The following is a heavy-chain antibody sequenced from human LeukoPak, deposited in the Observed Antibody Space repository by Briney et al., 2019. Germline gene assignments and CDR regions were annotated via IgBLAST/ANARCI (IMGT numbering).Heavy chain of an antibody. V-gene: IGHV4-59*01. J-gene: IGHJ6*03. CDR3: ARVRLTSNYYYYYMDV. D-gene: IGHD4/OR15-4a*01. Sequence: PSETLSLTCTVSGGSISSYYWSWIRQPPGKGLEWLGYIYYSGSTNYNPSLKSRVTISVDTSKNQFSLKLSSVTAADTAVYYCARVRLTSNYYYYYMDVWGKGTTVTVSS. CDR1: GGSISSYY. CDR2: IYYSGST.